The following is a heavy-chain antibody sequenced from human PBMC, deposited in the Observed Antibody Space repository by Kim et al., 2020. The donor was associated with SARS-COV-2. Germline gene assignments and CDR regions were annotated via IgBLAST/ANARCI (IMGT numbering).Heavy chain of an antibody. J-gene: IGHJ4*02. Sequence: GGSLRLSCAASGFTFSSYGMHWVRQAPGKGLEWVAVIWYDGSNKYYADSVKGRFTISRDNSKNTLYLQMNSLRAEDTAVYYCAKGGRVRYFDWLLYFGWGQGTLVTVSS. CDR3: AKGGRVRYFDWLLYFG. CDR2: IWYDGSNK. CDR1: GFTFSSYG. D-gene: IGHD3-9*01. V-gene: IGHV3-33*06.